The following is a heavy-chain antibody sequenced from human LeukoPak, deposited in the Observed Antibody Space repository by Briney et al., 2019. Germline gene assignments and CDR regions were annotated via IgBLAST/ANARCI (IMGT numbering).Heavy chain of an antibody. CDR3: ATRPAGSTWYGVFDY. CDR1: GGSINSHY. J-gene: IGHJ4*02. Sequence: SETLSLTCTVSGGSINSHYWSWIRQPPGKGLEWIGYVLNGGSTNYNPSLKSRVTMSVDTSRDQFSLRLTSVTAADTAIYYCATRPAGSTWYGVFDYWSQGTLVTVSS. V-gene: IGHV4-59*11. CDR2: VLNGGST. D-gene: IGHD6-13*01.